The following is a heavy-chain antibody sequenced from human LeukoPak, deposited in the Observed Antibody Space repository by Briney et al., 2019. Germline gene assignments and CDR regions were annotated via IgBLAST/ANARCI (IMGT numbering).Heavy chain of an antibody. J-gene: IGHJ4*02. CDR3: ARGLYYDSSGYYLDY. CDR1: GYTFTGYY. D-gene: IGHD3-22*01. Sequence: ASVKVSCKASGYTFTGYYMHWVRQAPGQGLEWMGWINPNSGGTNYAQKFQGRVNMTRDTSISTAYMELSRLRSDDTAVYYCARGLYYDSSGYYLDYWGQGTLVTVSS. CDR2: INPNSGGT. V-gene: IGHV1-2*02.